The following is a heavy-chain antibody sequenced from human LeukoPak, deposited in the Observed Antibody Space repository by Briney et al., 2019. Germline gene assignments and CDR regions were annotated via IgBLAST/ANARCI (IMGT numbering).Heavy chain of an antibody. CDR2: IKQDGSEK. V-gene: IGHV3-7*01. Sequence: GGSLRLSCAASGFTFSRYWMSWVRQAPGKGLEWVANIKQDGSEKYYVDSVKGRFTISRDNAKNSLYLQVNSLRAEDTAVYYCARDQVGSGSYYTPLFDYWGQGTLVSVSS. J-gene: IGHJ4*02. CDR1: GFTFSRYW. D-gene: IGHD3-10*01. CDR3: ARDQVGSGSYYTPLFDY.